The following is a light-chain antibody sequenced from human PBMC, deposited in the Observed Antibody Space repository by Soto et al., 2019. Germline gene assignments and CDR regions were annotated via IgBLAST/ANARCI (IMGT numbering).Light chain of an antibody. J-gene: IGKJ2*01. V-gene: IGKV3-15*01. Sequence: EIVMTQSPATLSVSPGERATLSCRASQSVSSNLAWYQQKPGQAPRLLIYGASTRATGIPARFSGSGSGTELTLTISSLQSEDFAVYYCQQYNTWPYTFGQGTKLEIK. CDR3: QQYNTWPYT. CDR1: QSVSSN. CDR2: GAS.